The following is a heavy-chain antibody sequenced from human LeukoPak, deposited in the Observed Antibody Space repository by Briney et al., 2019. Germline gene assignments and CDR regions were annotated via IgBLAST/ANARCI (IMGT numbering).Heavy chain of an antibody. CDR1: GFTSSSYS. V-gene: IGHV3-21*05. J-gene: IGHJ4*02. CDR2: ISSSSSYT. D-gene: IGHD1-26*01. Sequence: PGGSLRLSCAASGFTSSSYSMNWVRQAPGKGLEWVSYISSSSSYTNYADSVKGRFTISRDNAKNSLYLQMNSLRAEDTAVYYCARGPIVGAARLDYWGQGTLVTVSS. CDR3: ARGPIVGAARLDY.